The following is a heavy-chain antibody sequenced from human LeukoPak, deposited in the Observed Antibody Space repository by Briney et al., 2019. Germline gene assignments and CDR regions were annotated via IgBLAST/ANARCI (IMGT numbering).Heavy chain of an antibody. CDR1: GFTFSSYA. J-gene: IGHJ4*02. CDR3: ASAPRYSSGWYGGFDY. V-gene: IGHV3-23*01. Sequence: GGSLRLSCAASGFTFSSYAMGWVRQAPGKGLEWVSAISGSGGSTYYADSVKGRFTISRDNSKNTLYLQMNSLRAEDTAVYYCASAPRYSSGWYGGFDYWGQGTLVTVSS. CDR2: ISGSGGST. D-gene: IGHD6-19*01.